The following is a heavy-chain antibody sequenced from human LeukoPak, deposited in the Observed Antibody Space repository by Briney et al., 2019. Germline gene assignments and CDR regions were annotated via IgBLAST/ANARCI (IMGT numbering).Heavy chain of an antibody. CDR1: GYIFTGYY. D-gene: IGHD3-22*01. Sequence: ASVKVSCKASGYIFTGYYMHWVRQAPGQGLEWMGWINPNSGDTNYAQKFQGRVTMTRDTSISTAYMELSRLRSDDTAVYYCARGPYSYDSSGAFDIWGQGKMVTVSS. CDR3: ARGPYSYDSSGAFDI. CDR2: INPNSGDT. J-gene: IGHJ3*02. V-gene: IGHV1-2*02.